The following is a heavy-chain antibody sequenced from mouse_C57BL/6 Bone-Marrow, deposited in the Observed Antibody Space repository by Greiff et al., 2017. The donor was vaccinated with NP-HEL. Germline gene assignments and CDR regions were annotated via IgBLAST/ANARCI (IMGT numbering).Heavy chain of an antibody. CDR2: IDPSDSET. CDR3: ARSPFYYYGSSYFDY. V-gene: IGHV1-52*01. Sequence: QVQLQQPGAELVRPGSSVKLSCKASGYTFTSYWMHWVKQRPIQGLEWIGNIDPSDSETHYIQKFKDKATLTVDKSSSTAYMQLSSLTSEDSAVYYCARSPFYYYGSSYFDYWGQGTTLTVSS. D-gene: IGHD1-1*01. J-gene: IGHJ2*01. CDR1: GYTFTSYW.